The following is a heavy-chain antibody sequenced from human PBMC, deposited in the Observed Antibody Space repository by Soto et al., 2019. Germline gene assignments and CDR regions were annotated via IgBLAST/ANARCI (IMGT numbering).Heavy chain of an antibody. J-gene: IGHJ3*02. Sequence: QVQLVESGGGVVQPGRSLRLSCAASGFTFSSYAMHWVRQAPGKGLEWVAVISYDGSNKYYADSVKGRFTISRDNSKNTLELQMNSLRAEDTAVYYCARTLWLNDAFDIWGQGTMVTVSS. CDR3: ARTLWLNDAFDI. D-gene: IGHD5-18*01. CDR1: GFTFSSYA. CDR2: ISYDGSNK. V-gene: IGHV3-30-3*01.